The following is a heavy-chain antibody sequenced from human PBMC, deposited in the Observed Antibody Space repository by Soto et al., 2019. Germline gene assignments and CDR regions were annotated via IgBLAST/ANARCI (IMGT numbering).Heavy chain of an antibody. D-gene: IGHD1-26*01. J-gene: IGHJ4*01. CDR1: GFTVSRNF. V-gene: IGHV3-53*01. CDR3: ARVVLVGATPDYFDH. CDR2: LYSGGTT. Sequence: EVQLVESGGGLIQPGGSLRLSCAVSGFTVSRNFMSWIRQAPGKGLQWVSILYSGGTTYYTDSVKGRFTISGDNSKKTVYLQMNSLRVEDTATYYCARVVLVGATPDYFDHWGQGTLVSVSS.